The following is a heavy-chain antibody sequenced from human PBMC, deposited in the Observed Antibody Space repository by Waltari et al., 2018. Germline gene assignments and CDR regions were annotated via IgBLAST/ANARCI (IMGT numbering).Heavy chain of an antibody. CDR3: AVTMVRGVPRSFDY. J-gene: IGHJ4*02. CDR2: IYTSGST. D-gene: IGHD3-10*01. CDR1: GGSISRYY. V-gene: IGHV4-4*07. Sequence: QVQLQESGPGLVKPSETLSLTCTVSGGSISRYYWSWIRQPAGKGLEWIGRIYTSGSTNYNPSLKSRVTISVDKSKNQFSLKLSSVTAADTAVYYCAVTMVRGVPRSFDYWGQGTLVTVSS.